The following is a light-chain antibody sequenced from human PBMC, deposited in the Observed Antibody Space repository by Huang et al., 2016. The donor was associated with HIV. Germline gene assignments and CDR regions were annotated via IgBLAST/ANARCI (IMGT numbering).Light chain of an antibody. CDR3: QHYGSSGT. CDR1: RSIASGF. J-gene: IGKJ2*01. V-gene: IGKV3-20*01. Sequence: DIVLTQSPGTLSLSPGERATLSCRASRSIASGFIAWYQQKPGQAPRLLIYGASSRATGIPARFSGSGSETDFTLTISRLEPEDFAVYYCQHYGSSGTFGQGTKLEMK. CDR2: GAS.